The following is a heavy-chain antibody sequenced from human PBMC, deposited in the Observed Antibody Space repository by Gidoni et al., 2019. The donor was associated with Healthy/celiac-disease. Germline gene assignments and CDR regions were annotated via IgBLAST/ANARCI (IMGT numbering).Heavy chain of an antibody. CDR3: ARGRRVSGWYLNWFDP. CDR2: INHSGST. Sequence: QVQLQQWGAGLLKPSETLSLTCAVYGGSFSGYYWSWVRQPPGKGLEWIGEINHSGSTNYNPSLKSRVTISVDTSKNQFSLKLSSVTAADTAVYYCARGRRVSGWYLNWFDPWGQGTLVTVSS. D-gene: IGHD6-19*01. V-gene: IGHV4-34*01. CDR1: GGSFSGYY. J-gene: IGHJ5*02.